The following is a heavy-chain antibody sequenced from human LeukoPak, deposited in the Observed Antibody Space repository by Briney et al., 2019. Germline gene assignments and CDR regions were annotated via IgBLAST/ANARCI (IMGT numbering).Heavy chain of an antibody. D-gene: IGHD1-26*01. CDR1: GFTFSSYW. Sequence: GGSLRLSCAASGFTFSSYWMHWVRQAPGKGLVWVSRINSDGSSTTYADSVKGRFTISRDNAKNTLYLQMNSLRAEDTAVYYCARDPSYSENLDYWGQGTLVTVSS. J-gene: IGHJ4*02. CDR2: INSDGSST. V-gene: IGHV3-74*01. CDR3: ARDPSYSENLDY.